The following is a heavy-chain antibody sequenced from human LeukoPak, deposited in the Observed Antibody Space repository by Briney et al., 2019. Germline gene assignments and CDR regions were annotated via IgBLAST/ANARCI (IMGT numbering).Heavy chain of an antibody. CDR3: ARDREPKTYYYDSSGYPYFDY. J-gene: IGHJ4*02. CDR2: ISPNSGGT. V-gene: IGHV1-2*02. D-gene: IGHD3-22*01. CDR1: GYTFTGYY. Sequence: ASVKVSCKASGYTFTGYYMHWVRQAPGQGLEWMGWISPNSGGTNYAQKFQGRVTMTRDTSISTAYMELSRLRSDDTAVYYCARDREPKTYYYDSSGYPYFDYWGQGTLVTVSS.